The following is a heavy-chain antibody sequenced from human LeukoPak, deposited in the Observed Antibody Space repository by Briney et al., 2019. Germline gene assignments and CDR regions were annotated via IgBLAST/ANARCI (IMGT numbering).Heavy chain of an antibody. D-gene: IGHD5-18*01. Sequence: PSETLSLTCAVYGGSFSGYYWSWIRQPPGKGLEWIGEINHSGSTNYNPSLKSRVTISVDTPKNQFSLKLSSVTAADTAVYYCARRTAPLDYWGQGTLVTVSS. CDR1: GGSFSGYY. V-gene: IGHV4-34*01. CDR2: INHSGST. CDR3: ARRTAPLDY. J-gene: IGHJ4*02.